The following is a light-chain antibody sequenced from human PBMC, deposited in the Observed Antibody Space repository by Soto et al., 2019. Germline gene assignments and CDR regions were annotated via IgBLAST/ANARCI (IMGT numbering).Light chain of an antibody. Sequence: TVMTQSPAALSVSPGDRASLSCRASQSVGDNLACYQVRPGQTPRLLIYDASTRATGVPVRFTGSGSGTEFTLTIASLQSDDIAIHYCHQDDDWPPLTFGGGTKV. CDR1: QSVGDN. V-gene: IGKV3-15*01. J-gene: IGKJ4*01. CDR2: DAS. CDR3: HQDDDWPPLT.